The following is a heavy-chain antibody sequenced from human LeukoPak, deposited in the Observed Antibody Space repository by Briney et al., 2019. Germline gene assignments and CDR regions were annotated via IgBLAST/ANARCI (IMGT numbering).Heavy chain of an antibody. V-gene: IGHV1-2*02. CDR3: ARSFGVTIFGVVFSHNWFDP. CDR2: INPNSGGT. Sequence: GASVKVSCKASGYTFTGYYMHWVRQAPGQGLEWMGWINPNSGGTNYAQKFQGRVTMTRDTSISTAYMELSRLRSDDTAVYYCARSFGVTIFGVVFSHNWFDPWGQGTLVTVSS. CDR1: GYTFTGYY. J-gene: IGHJ5*02. D-gene: IGHD3-3*01.